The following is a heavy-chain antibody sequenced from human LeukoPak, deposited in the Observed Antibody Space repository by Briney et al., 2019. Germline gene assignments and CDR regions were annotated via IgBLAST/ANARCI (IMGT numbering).Heavy chain of an antibody. V-gene: IGHV3-30*18. Sequence: GGSLRLSCAASEFTFNNHDMHWVRQAPGKGLEWVAAISYDGRNKYYADSVKGRFTISRGNSKNTLNLQMNSLRTEDTAVFYCAKPRDIDSWAFDVWGQGTMVTVSS. CDR2: ISYDGRNK. J-gene: IGHJ3*01. CDR3: AKPRDIDSWAFDV. CDR1: EFTFNNHD. D-gene: IGHD2-15*01.